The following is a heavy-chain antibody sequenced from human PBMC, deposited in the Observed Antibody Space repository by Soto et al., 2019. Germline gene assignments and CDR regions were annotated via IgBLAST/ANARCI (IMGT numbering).Heavy chain of an antibody. J-gene: IGHJ5*02. CDR2: ISSSSSYI. D-gene: IGHD6-13*01. V-gene: IGHV3-21*01. CDR1: GFTFSSYS. Sequence: GGSLRLSCAASGFTFSSYSMNWVRQAPGKGLEWVSSISSSSSYIYYADSVKGRFTISRDNAKNSLYLQMNSLRAEDTAVYYCARGYSSSWYIWFDPWGQGTLVTVSS. CDR3: ARGYSSSWYIWFDP.